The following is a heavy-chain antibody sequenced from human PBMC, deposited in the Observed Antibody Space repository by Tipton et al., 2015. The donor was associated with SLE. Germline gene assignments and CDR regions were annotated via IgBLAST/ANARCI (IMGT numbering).Heavy chain of an antibody. J-gene: IGHJ4*02. D-gene: IGHD5-12*01. Sequence: TLSLTCTVSGASVSSFCWNWIRQSPGKGLEWIACVCNSVSTNYDPSLKNRGTISVDTSKSHFSLNLSSMTAADTAVYYCARGGVGGYDYFDYWGQGALVTVSS. V-gene: IGHV4-59*02. CDR3: ARGGVGGYDYFDY. CDR2: VCNSVST. CDR1: GASVSSFC.